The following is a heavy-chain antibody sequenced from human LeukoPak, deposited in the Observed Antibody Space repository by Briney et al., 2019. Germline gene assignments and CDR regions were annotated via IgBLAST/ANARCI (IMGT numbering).Heavy chain of an antibody. CDR1: GGSISSGDYY. J-gene: IGHJ5*02. CDR3: ARDRSGPPRGFDP. Sequence: SETLSLTCTVSGGSISSGDYYWSWIRQPPGKGLEWIGYIYYSGSTYYNPSLKSRVTISVDTSKNQFSLKLSSVTAADTAVYYCARDRSGPPRGFDPWGQGTLVTVSS. D-gene: IGHD3-3*01. V-gene: IGHV4-30-4*08. CDR2: IYYSGST.